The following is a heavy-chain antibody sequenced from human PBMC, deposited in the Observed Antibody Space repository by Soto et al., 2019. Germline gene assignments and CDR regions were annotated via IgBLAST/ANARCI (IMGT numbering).Heavy chain of an antibody. D-gene: IGHD3-3*01. CDR1: GFTFSGYG. J-gene: IGHJ4*02. V-gene: IGHV3-30*03. CDR2: ISHDGSDK. Sequence: GESLKISCVASGFTFSGYGMHWVRQAPGKGLEWLAVISHDGSDKYYADSVRGRFTISRDNSENTLYLQMNSLRPEDTAVYYCARPQITIFGVVNNWGQGTLVTVSS. CDR3: ARPQITIFGVVNN.